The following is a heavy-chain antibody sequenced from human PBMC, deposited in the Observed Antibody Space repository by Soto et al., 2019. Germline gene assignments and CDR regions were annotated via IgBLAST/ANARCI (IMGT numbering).Heavy chain of an antibody. V-gene: IGHV4-61*01. CDR3: ASLIVGATTFGYYFDY. CDR1: GGSVSICSYY. D-gene: IGHD1-26*01. J-gene: IGHJ4*02. CDR2: IYYSGST. Sequence: SETLSPTCTVSGGSVSICSYYWSWIRQPPGKGLEWIGYIYYSGSTNYNPSLKSRVTISVDTSKNQFSLKLSSVTAADTAVYYCASLIVGATTFGYYFDYWGQGTLVTVS.